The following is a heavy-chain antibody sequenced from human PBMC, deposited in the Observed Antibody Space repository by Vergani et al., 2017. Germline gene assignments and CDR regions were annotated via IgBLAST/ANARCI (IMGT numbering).Heavy chain of an antibody. CDR2: ISSNGGST. Sequence: EVQLVESGGGLVQPGGSLRLSCSASGFTFSSYAMHWVRQAPGKGLEYVSAISSNGGSTYYADSVKGRFTISRDNSKNTLYLQMSSLRAEDTAVYYCARDGVADRPRAFDIWGQGTMVTVSS. CDR3: ARDGVADRPRAFDI. V-gene: IGHV3-64D*06. CDR1: GFTFSSYA. D-gene: IGHD3-10*01. J-gene: IGHJ3*02.